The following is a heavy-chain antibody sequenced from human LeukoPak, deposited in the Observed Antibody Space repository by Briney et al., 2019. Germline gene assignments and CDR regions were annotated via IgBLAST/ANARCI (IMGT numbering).Heavy chain of an antibody. CDR1: GFNFNDHY. V-gene: IGHV3-11*04. CDR3: ARSISGGYMSFDI. Sequence: GGSLRLSCAASGFNFNDHYMTWIRRPPGKGLEWISYISSSSSSRYNADSVRGRFAISRDNSKNSMYLQMNSLRAEDTAVYYCARSISGGYMSFDIWGQGTMVTVSS. J-gene: IGHJ3*02. D-gene: IGHD3-22*01. CDR2: ISSSSSSR.